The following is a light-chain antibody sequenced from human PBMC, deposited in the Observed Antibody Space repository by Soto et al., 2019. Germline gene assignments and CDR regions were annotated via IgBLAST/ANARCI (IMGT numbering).Light chain of an antibody. Sequence: QSALTQPASVSGSPGQSITISCTGTSSDVGDYNYVSWYQQHPGKVPKLVIYEVSNRPSGVSNRFSGSKSGNTASLTISGLKAEDEADYYCSSYTSSSTQVFGGGTKLTVL. V-gene: IGLV2-14*01. CDR2: EVS. J-gene: IGLJ2*01. CDR3: SSYTSSSTQV. CDR1: SSDVGDYNY.